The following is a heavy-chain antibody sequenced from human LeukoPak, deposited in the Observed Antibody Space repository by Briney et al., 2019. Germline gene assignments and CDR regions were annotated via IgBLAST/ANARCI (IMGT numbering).Heavy chain of an antibody. CDR1: GYTFTSYG. J-gene: IGHJ3*02. Sequence: GASVKVSCKASGYTFTSYGISWVRQAPGQGLEWMGWISAYNGNTNYAQKFQGRVTMTRDTSISTAYMELSSLRSEDTAVYYYARYYYDSGYAFDIWGQGTMVTVSS. V-gene: IGHV1-18*01. CDR3: ARYYYDSGYAFDI. D-gene: IGHD3-22*01. CDR2: ISAYNGNT.